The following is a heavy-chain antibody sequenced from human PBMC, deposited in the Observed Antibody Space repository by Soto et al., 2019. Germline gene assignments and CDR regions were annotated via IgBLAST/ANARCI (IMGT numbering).Heavy chain of an antibody. CDR2: IIPILGIA. J-gene: IGHJ6*04. V-gene: IGHV1-69*02. Sequence: SVKVSCKASGGTFSSYTISWVRQAPGQGLEWMGRIIPILGIANYAQKFQGRVAITADKSTSTAYMELSSLRSEDTAVYYCASAYCSSTSCPPPTDVGGKGTTVTVSS. CDR3: ASAYCSSTSCPPPTDV. CDR1: GGTFSSYT. D-gene: IGHD2-2*01.